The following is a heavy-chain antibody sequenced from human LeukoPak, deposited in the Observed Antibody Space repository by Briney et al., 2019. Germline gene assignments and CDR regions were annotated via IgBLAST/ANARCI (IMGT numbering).Heavy chain of an antibody. CDR3: ARGTYSSGWYRPFDP. Sequence: SETLSLTCTVSGGSISSYYWSWIRQPPAKGLEWIGYIYYSGSTNYNPSLKSRVTISVDTSKNQFSLKLSSVTAADTAVYYCARGTYSSGWYRPFDPWGQGTLVTVSS. J-gene: IGHJ5*02. V-gene: IGHV4-59*01. CDR2: IYYSGST. CDR1: GGSISSYY. D-gene: IGHD6-19*01.